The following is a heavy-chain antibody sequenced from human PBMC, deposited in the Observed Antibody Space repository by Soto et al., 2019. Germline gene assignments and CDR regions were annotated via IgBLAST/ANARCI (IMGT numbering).Heavy chain of an antibody. CDR1: GYTFTGYY. Sequence: ASVKVSCKASGYTFTGYYIHWARQAPGQGLEWMGWVNPNSGGTNYAQKFQGWVTMTRDTSISTAYMELSRLRSDDTAVYYCVTSRVSIAVAGETEYYFDYWGQGTQVTVS. V-gene: IGHV1-2*04. CDR3: VTSRVSIAVAGETEYYFDY. CDR2: VNPNSGGT. J-gene: IGHJ4*02. D-gene: IGHD6-19*01.